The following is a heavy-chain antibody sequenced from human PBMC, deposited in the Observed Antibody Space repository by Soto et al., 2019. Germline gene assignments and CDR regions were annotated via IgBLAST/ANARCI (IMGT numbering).Heavy chain of an antibody. CDR3: ARQPSIAARPNWFDP. J-gene: IGHJ5*02. D-gene: IGHD6-6*01. CDR1: GGSISSSSYY. Sequence: PSETLSLTCTVSGGSISSSSYYWGWIRQPPGKGLEWIGSIYYSGSTYYNPSLKSRVTISVDTSKNQFSLKLSSVTAADTAVYYCARQPSIAARPNWFDPWGQGTPVTVSS. CDR2: IYYSGST. V-gene: IGHV4-39*01.